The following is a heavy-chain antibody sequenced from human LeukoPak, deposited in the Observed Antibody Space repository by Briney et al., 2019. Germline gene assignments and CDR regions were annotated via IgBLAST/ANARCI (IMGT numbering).Heavy chain of an antibody. D-gene: IGHD3-22*01. Sequence: GTLRLTCAASGFTFSSYTRNWVRQAPGKGLEWVAYISSSGSTIYYVDSVKGRLTISRDNTKNSLYLQMNSLRAEDTAVYYCARVTTYYYDSSDGRFDPWGQGTLVTVSS. CDR3: ARVTTYYYDSSDGRFDP. CDR1: GFTFSSYT. V-gene: IGHV3-48*04. J-gene: IGHJ5*02. CDR2: ISSSGSTI.